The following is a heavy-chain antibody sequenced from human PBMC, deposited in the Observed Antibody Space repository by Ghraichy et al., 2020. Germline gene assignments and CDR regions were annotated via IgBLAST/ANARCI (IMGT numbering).Heavy chain of an antibody. Sequence: SETLSLTCAVYGGSFSGYYWSWIRQPPGKGLEWIGEINHSGSTNYNPSLKSRVTISVDTSKNQFSLKLSSVTAADTAVYYCARGDYYDSSGFDYWGQGTLVTVSS. CDR1: GGSFSGYY. J-gene: IGHJ4*02. V-gene: IGHV4-34*01. CDR3: ARGDYYDSSGFDY. CDR2: INHSGST. D-gene: IGHD3-22*01.